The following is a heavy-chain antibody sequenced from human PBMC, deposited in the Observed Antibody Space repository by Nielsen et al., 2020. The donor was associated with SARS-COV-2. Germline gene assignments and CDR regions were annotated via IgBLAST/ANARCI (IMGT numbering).Heavy chain of an antibody. Sequence: WIRQPPGKGLEWIGEIYHSGSTNYNPSLKSRVTISVDKSKNQFSLKLSSVTAADTAVYYCARGPHDYGDYWLGYWGQGTLVTVSS. CDR3: ARGPHDYGDYWLGY. J-gene: IGHJ4*02. V-gene: IGHV4-4*02. CDR2: IYHSGST. D-gene: IGHD4-17*01.